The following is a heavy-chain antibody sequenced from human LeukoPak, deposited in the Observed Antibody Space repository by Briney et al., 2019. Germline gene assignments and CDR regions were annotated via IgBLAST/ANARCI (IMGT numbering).Heavy chain of an antibody. D-gene: IGHD3-16*02. CDR1: GFTFSSYS. Sequence: GGSLRLSCAASGFTFSSYSMNWVRQAPGKGLEWVSYISSSGSTIYYADSVKGRFTISRDNAKNSLYLQMNSLRAEDTAVYYCARGVRVWGTYRYSGYAFDIWGQGTMVTVSS. J-gene: IGHJ3*02. V-gene: IGHV3-48*04. CDR2: ISSSGSTI. CDR3: ARGVRVWGTYRYSGYAFDI.